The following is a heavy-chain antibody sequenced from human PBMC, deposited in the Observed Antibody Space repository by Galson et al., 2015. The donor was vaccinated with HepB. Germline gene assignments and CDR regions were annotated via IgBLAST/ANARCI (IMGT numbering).Heavy chain of an antibody. Sequence: SLRLSCAASGFTLRSYVMSWVRQAPGKGPEWVSGIGGSGGTTYYADSVKGRFAISRDSSKNTLYLQMNSLSAADSAVYYCARTTSLRYDAFDIWGQGTMVTVSS. V-gene: IGHV3-23*01. J-gene: IGHJ3*02. CDR2: IGGSGGTT. D-gene: IGHD2-2*02. CDR3: ARTTSLRYDAFDI. CDR1: GFTLRSYV.